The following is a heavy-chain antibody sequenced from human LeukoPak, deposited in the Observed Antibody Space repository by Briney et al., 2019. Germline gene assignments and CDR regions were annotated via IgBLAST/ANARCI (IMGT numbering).Heavy chain of an antibody. Sequence: PGGSLRLSCAASGVTFSSHAMSWVRQAPGKGLEWVSAITGSGGSSYYADSVKGRFTISRDNSKNTLDLQMNSLRAEDTAVYYCAKDGRSSPVGYWGQGTLVTVSS. V-gene: IGHV3-23*01. J-gene: IGHJ4*01. D-gene: IGHD2-15*01. CDR2: ITGSGGSS. CDR1: GVTFSSHA. CDR3: AKDGRSSPVGY.